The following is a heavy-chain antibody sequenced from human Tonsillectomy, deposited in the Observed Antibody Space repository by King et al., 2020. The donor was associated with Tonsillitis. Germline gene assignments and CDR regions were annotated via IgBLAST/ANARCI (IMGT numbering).Heavy chain of an antibody. CDR2: ISSSTNSI. V-gene: IGHV3-21*01. J-gene: IGHJ3*02. CDR3: ARYRRTGSDAFDI. CDR1: GFTFSSYT. D-gene: IGHD7-27*01. Sequence: VQLVESGGGLVKPGGALRLSCAASGFTFSSYTMNWVRQAPGKGLEWVSSISSSTNSIYHADSVKGRFTLSRDNAKNSLYLQMNSLRAEDTAVYYCARYRRTGSDAFDIWGQGTMVTVSS.